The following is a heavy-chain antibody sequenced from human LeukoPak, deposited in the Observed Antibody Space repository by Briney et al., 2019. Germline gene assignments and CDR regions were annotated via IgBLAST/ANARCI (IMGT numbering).Heavy chain of an antibody. CDR1: GFTVSGHP. D-gene: IGHD3-22*01. Sequence: GGSLRLSCAASGFTVSGHPMSWVRQAPGKGLEWVSVIYRGGNTYYADSVKGRFTISRDNSKNTLYLQMNSLRAEDTAVYYCARDRTMSAPTFDYWGQGTLVTVSS. CDR2: IYRGGNT. V-gene: IGHV3-53*05. J-gene: IGHJ4*02. CDR3: ARDRTMSAPTFDY.